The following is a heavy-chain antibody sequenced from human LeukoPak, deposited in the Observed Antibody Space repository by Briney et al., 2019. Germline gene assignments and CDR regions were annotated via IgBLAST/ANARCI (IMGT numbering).Heavy chain of an antibody. J-gene: IGHJ5*02. V-gene: IGHV3-23*01. CDR1: GFTFSSYA. CDR3: AKLPQAVAGSSGWFDP. D-gene: IGHD6-19*01. CDR2: ISGSGGST. Sequence: GGSLRLSCAASGFTFSSYAMSWVRQAPGKGLEWVSAISGSGGSTYYADSVKGRFTISRDNSKNTLYLQMNSLRAEDTAVYYCAKLPQAVAGSSGWFDPWGQGTLVTVSS.